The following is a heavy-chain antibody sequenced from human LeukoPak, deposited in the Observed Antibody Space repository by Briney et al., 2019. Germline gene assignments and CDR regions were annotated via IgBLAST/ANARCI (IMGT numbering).Heavy chain of an antibody. Sequence: SETLSLTCTVSGGSLTNYYWSWIRQPPGKGLDWIGHIYYSGSTNYNPSLKSRVTISLDTSKNQFSLRVISVTAADTAVYYCARVAKHFRGGLSFYYMDVWGKGTTVTISS. D-gene: IGHD3-10*01. V-gene: IGHV4-59*01. CDR1: GGSLTNYY. J-gene: IGHJ6*03. CDR3: ARVAKHFRGGLSFYYMDV. CDR2: IYYSGST.